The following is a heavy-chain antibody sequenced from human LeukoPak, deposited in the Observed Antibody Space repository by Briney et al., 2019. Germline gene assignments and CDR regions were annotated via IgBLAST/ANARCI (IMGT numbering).Heavy chain of an antibody. CDR1: GFTFSSYW. CDR2: VNSGGSST. Sequence: GGSLRLSCAASGFTFSSYWRYWVRQAPGKGLVWVSRVNSGGSSTTYADSVKGRFTISRDNAKNTLYLQMNGLRAEDTAVYYCEGGTWVSGMDVWGQGTKVTVSS. D-gene: IGHD2-15*01. CDR3: EGGTWVSGMDV. V-gene: IGHV3-74*01. J-gene: IGHJ6*02.